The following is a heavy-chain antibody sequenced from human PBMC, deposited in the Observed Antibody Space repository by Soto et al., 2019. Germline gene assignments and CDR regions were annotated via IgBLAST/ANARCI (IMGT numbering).Heavy chain of an antibody. CDR3: ARYGSGTYYPTPFDY. J-gene: IGHJ4*02. D-gene: IGHD3-10*01. Sequence: QVQLQESGPGLVKPSQTLLLTCTVSGGSISSGDYYWRWIRQHPGKGLECIGYIYYSGSTYYNPSLKSRVTMSVDTSENQFSLKPGAVTAADTAVYYCARYGSGTYYPTPFDYWGQGTLVTVSS. CDR1: GGSISSGDYY. CDR2: IYYSGST. V-gene: IGHV4-31*03.